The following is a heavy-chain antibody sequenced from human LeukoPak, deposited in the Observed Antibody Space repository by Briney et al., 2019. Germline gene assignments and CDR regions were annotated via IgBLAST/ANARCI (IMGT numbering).Heavy chain of an antibody. CDR1: GGSISSYY. J-gene: IGHJ4*02. CDR2: IYYSGST. V-gene: IGHV4-59*01. Sequence: SETLSLTCTVSGGSISSYYWSWLRQPPGKGLEWIGYIYYSGSTNYNPSLKGRVTISVDTSKNQFSLRLISVTAADTAVYFCARGIQDDYGYNWNLFDYWGQGTLVTVSS. CDR3: ARGIQDDYGYNWNLFDY. D-gene: IGHD1-7*01.